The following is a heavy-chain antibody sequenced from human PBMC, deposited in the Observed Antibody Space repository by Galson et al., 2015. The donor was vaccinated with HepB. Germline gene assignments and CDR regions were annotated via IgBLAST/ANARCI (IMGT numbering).Heavy chain of an antibody. J-gene: IGHJ3*02. V-gene: IGHV3-33*01. CDR1: GFTFSSYG. Sequence: SLRLSCAASGFTFSSYGMHWVRQAPGKGLEWVAVIWYDGSNKYYADSVKGRFTISRDNSKNTLYLQMNSLRAEDTAVYYCARGGDGYNYRGNDAFDIWGQGTMVTVSS. CDR2: IWYDGSNK. CDR3: ARGGDGYNYRGNDAFDI. D-gene: IGHD5-24*01.